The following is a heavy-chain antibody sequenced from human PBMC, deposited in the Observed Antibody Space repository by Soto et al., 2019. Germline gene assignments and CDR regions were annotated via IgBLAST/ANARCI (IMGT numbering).Heavy chain of an antibody. Sequence: ASVKVSCKASGYTFTGYYMHWVRQAPGQGLEWIGWINPNSGGTNYAQKFQGRVTMTRDTSISTAYMELSRLRSDDTAVYYCARGLVATITRFDYWGQGTLVTVSS. V-gene: IGHV1-2*02. J-gene: IGHJ4*02. CDR3: ARGLVATITRFDY. D-gene: IGHD5-12*01. CDR2: INPNSGGT. CDR1: GYTFTGYY.